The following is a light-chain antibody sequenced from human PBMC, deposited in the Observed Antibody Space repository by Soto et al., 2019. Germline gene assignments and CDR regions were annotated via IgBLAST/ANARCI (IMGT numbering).Light chain of an antibody. J-gene: IGLJ2*01. CDR2: EAS. Sequence: QSALTQPASVSGSPGQAITISCTGTSSDVGSHDLVSWYQHHPGKAPKLLIYEASQRPSGVSNRFSGSKSDNTASLTISGLQAEDEADYYCQSYDSSLSGYVVFGGGTKLTVL. CDR3: QSYDSSLSGYVV. CDR1: SSDVGSHDL. V-gene: IGLV2-14*02.